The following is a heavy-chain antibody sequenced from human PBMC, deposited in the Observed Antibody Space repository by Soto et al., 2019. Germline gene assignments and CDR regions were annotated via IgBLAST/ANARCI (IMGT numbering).Heavy chain of an antibody. Sequence: QEQLVESGGGLVKPGGSLRLSCAASGFTFSDYYMSWIRQAPGKGLEWISYISSSSSYTNYADSVKGRFTISRDNAKNSLYLQMNSLRGDDTAVYYCARESISWTGGRNGMDVWGQGTTVTVSS. V-gene: IGHV3-11*05. CDR2: ISSSSSYT. J-gene: IGHJ6*02. D-gene: IGHD6-13*01. CDR3: ARESISWTGGRNGMDV. CDR1: GFTFSDYY.